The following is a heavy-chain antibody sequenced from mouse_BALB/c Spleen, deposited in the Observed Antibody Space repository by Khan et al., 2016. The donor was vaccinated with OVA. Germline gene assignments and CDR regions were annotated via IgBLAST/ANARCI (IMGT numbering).Heavy chain of an antibody. Sequence: EVQLQESGPGLMKPPQSLSLTCTVTGYSITSDYAWNWIRQFPGNKLEWMGYISYSGYTSYNPSLKSRISITRDTSKNQFFLQLNSVTTEDTATYVCERSVDYAGGTFYDFDFWGQGTTVTVSS. CDR2: ISYSGYT. V-gene: IGHV3-2*02. J-gene: IGHJ2*01. D-gene: IGHD2-4*01. CDR3: ERSVDYAGGTFYDFDF. CDR1: GYSITSDYA.